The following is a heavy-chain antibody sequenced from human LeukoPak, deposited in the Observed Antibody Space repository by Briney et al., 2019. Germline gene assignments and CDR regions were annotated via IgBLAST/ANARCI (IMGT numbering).Heavy chain of an antibody. CDR3: ARQRVAARPGYYYYYMDV. CDR1: GGSFSGYY. CDR2: INHSGST. J-gene: IGHJ6*03. D-gene: IGHD6-6*01. V-gene: IGHV4-34*01. Sequence: SETLSLTCAVYGGSFSGYYWSWIRQPPGKGLEWIGEINHSGSTNYNPSLKSRVTISVDTSKNQFSLKLSSVTAADTAVYYCARQRVAARPGYYYYYMDVWGKGTTVTVSS.